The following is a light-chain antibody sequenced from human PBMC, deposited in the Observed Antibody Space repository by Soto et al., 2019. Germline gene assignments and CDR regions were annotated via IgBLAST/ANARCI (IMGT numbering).Light chain of an antibody. CDR3: QQYGSSPGT. CDR1: QSVSSSY. Sequence: EIVLTRAPGTLPLTPGERATLSCRARQSVSSSYFAWYQQKPGQAPRLLIYGASSRATGIPDRFSGSGSGTDFTLTISRLEPEDFAVYYCQQYGSSPGTFGQGTKVEIK. V-gene: IGKV3-20*01. J-gene: IGKJ1*01. CDR2: GAS.